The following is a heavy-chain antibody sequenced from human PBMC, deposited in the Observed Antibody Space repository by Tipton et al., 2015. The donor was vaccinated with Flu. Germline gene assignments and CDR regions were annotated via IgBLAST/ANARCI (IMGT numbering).Heavy chain of an antibody. J-gene: IGHJ3*01. Sequence: LRLSCTVSGGSIRNYYWSWLRQPAGKGLEWIGRISHSGSTNYNVSLNGRVIMSVDPSKGQLSLRLSSATAADTAKYYCARDLRGYSGYTGGDAFDVWGQGTVVTVSS. D-gene: IGHD5-12*01. CDR2: ISHSGST. CDR1: GGSIRNYY. V-gene: IGHV4-4*07. CDR3: ARDLRGYSGYTGGDAFDV.